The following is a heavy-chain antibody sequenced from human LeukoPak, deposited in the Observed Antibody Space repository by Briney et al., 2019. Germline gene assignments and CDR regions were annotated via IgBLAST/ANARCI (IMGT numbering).Heavy chain of an antibody. CDR2: INHSGST. CDR1: GGSFSGYY. D-gene: IGHD4-17*01. J-gene: IGHJ6*03. CDR3: ARASTVTGGYYYMDV. V-gene: IGHV4-34*01. Sequence: SETLSLTCAVYGGSFSGYYWSWIRQPPGKGLEWIGEINHSGSTNYNPSLKSRVTISVDTSKNQFSPKLSSVTAADTAVYYCARASTVTGGYYYMDVWGKGTTVTVSS.